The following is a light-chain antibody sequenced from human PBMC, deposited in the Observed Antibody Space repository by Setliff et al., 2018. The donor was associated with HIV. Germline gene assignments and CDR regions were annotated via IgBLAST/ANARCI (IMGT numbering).Light chain of an antibody. V-gene: IGLV2-14*03. CDR1: SSDVSTYNF. CDR2: DVS. Sequence: QSVLTQPASVSGSPGQSITISCTGTSSDVSTYNFVSWYQQHPGKAPKLMIYDVSYRPSGVSNRFSGSKSGNTASLTISGLQAEDEADYYCSSYTSSTPLYVFGNGTKGTV. CDR3: SSYTSSTPLYV. J-gene: IGLJ1*01.